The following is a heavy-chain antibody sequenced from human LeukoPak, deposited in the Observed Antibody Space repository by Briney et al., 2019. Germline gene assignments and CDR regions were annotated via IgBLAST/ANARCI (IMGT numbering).Heavy chain of an antibody. D-gene: IGHD6-6*01. Sequence: ASVKVSCKASGYTFTGYYMHWVRQATGQGLEWMGWMNPNSGNTGYAQKFQGRVTITRNTSISTAYMELSSLRSEDTAVYYCARELLDAFDIWGQGTMVTVSS. V-gene: IGHV1-8*03. CDR1: GYTFTGYY. CDR2: MNPNSGNT. J-gene: IGHJ3*02. CDR3: ARELLDAFDI.